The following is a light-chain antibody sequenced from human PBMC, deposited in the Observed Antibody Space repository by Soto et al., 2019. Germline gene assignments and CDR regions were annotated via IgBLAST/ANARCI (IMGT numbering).Light chain of an antibody. V-gene: IGLV1-47*01. CDR2: RNN. CDR3: AAWDDSLSGPKVV. CDR1: SSNIGSNY. J-gene: IGLJ2*01. Sequence: QSVLTQPPSASGTPGQRGTISCSGSSSNIGSNYVYWYQQLPVTAPKLLIYRNNQRPSGVPDRFSGSKSGTSASLAISGLRSEDEADYYCAAWDDSLSGPKVVFGGGTKLNVL.